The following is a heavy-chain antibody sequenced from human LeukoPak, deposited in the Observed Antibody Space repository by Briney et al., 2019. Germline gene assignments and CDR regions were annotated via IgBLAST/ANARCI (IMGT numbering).Heavy chain of an antibody. D-gene: IGHD6-19*01. CDR3: AREIAVAGSFFHP. Sequence: SGGSLRLSCAASGFTFSTYWMHWVRQAPGKGRVWVSRINRDGTSITYADSVKGRFTISRDNAKNTLYLQINSLRAEDTAVYYCAREIAVAGSFFHPWGQGTLVTVSS. V-gene: IGHV3-74*01. CDR1: GFTFSTYW. J-gene: IGHJ5*02. CDR2: INRDGTSI.